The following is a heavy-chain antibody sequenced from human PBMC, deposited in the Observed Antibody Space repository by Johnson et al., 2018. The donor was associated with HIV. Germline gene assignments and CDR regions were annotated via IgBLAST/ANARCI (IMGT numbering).Heavy chain of an antibody. D-gene: IGHD3-10*01. CDR2: ISYDGDNV. V-gene: IGHV3-30-3*01. J-gene: IGHJ3*02. CDR3: ERERSLGFREVWPRDAFDM. CDR1: GFTFSSYA. Sequence: VQLVESGGGVVQPGRSLRLSCAASGFTFSSYAMHWVRQAPGKGLEWVAVISYDGDNVYYADSVKGRFTISRDNSKNTLYLQMNSLRVADTAVYYCERERSLGFREVWPRDAFDMWGQGTKITVSS.